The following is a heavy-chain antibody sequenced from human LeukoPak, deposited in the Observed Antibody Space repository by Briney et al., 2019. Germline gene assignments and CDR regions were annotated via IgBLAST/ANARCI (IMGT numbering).Heavy chain of an antibody. D-gene: IGHD6-6*01. CDR1: GGSISSYY. J-gene: IGHJ4*02. CDR2: IYYSGST. V-gene: IGHV4-59*12. Sequence: PSETLSLTCTVSGGSISSYYWSWIRQPPGKGLEWIGYIYYSGSTNYNPLLKSRVTISVDTSKNQFSLKLSSVTAADTAVYYCAREPYSSSNFDYWGQGTLVTVSS. CDR3: AREPYSSSNFDY.